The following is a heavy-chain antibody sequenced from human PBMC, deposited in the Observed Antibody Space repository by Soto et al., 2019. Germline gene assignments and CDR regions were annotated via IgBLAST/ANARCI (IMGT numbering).Heavy chain of an antibody. CDR3: ARNYYDSSDRDHLDY. CDR2: INPITGGT. V-gene: IGHV1-2*02. D-gene: IGHD3-22*01. Sequence: GASVKVSCKASGYTFTSYYIHWVRQAPGQGLERMGWINPITGGTNYAPKFQGRVTMTRDTSITTAYMELSRLRSDDTAVYYCARNYYDSSDRDHLDYWGQGTPVTVSS. J-gene: IGHJ4*02. CDR1: GYTFTSYY.